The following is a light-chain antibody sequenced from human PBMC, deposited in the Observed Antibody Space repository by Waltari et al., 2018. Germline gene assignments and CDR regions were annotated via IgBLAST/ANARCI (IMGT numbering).Light chain of an antibody. Sequence: QSVLTQPPSVSAAPGQKVTISCSGSSSNLGNNYVPWYQQLPGTAPKLLIYDNNKRPSGIPDRLSGSKSGTSATLGITGLQTGDEADYYCGTWDSSLSAYVFGTGTKVTVL. V-gene: IGLV1-51*01. CDR1: SSNLGNNY. J-gene: IGLJ1*01. CDR3: GTWDSSLSAYV. CDR2: DNN.